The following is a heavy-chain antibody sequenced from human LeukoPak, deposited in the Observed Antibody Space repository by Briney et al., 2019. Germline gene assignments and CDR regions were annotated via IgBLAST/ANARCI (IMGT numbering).Heavy chain of an antibody. Sequence: SETLSLTCTVSGASINNYFWSWVRQPPGKGLEWIGYMYSSGSSTYNPSLKSRVTMSIDPSRNQLSLRVTSVTAADTAVYYCARGGWLKTSYYFDFWGQGSLVTVSS. CDR2: MYSSGSS. J-gene: IGHJ4*02. CDR3: ARGGWLKTSYYFDF. V-gene: IGHV4-59*01. D-gene: IGHD5-24*01. CDR1: GASINNYF.